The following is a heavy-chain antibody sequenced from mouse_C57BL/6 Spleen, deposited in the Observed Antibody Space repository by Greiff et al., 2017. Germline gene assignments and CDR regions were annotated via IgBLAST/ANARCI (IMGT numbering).Heavy chain of an antibody. CDR3: AKHYYGSSHWYFDV. J-gene: IGHJ1*03. V-gene: IGHV1-52*01. CDR1: GYTFTSYW. D-gene: IGHD1-1*01. Sequence: QVQLQQPGAELVRPGSSVKLSCKASGYTFTSYWMHWVKQRPIQGLEWIGNIDPSDSETHYNQKVKDKATLTVDKSSSTGYMQLSSLTSEDSAVYYCAKHYYGSSHWYFDVWGTGTTVTVSS. CDR2: IDPSDSET.